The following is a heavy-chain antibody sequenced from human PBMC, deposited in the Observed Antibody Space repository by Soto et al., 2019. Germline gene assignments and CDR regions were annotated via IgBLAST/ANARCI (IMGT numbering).Heavy chain of an antibody. CDR1: GYPFRDAW. CDR3: TADHWS. J-gene: IGHJ4*02. D-gene: IGHD3-3*01. V-gene: IGHV3-15*01. Sequence: SGGSRRLACLVFGYPFRDAWMSWVRRAPGKGLEWVARINRKIDGETTDYAAPVEGRFTIARDDSKNTLYLQMSSLKIEDTAVYFCTADHWSWGQGTLVTVSS. CDR2: INRKIDGETT.